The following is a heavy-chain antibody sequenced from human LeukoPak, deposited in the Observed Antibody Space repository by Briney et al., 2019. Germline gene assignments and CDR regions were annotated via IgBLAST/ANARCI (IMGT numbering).Heavy chain of an antibody. Sequence: SSETLSLTCTVSGGSITSHFWSWIRQPPGKGLEWIGYISYSGSTNYNSSLKSRVTISVDTSKNQFSLKVSSVTAADTAVYYCARIYDSSDYSTYYFDYWGQGTLVTVSS. CDR3: ARIYDSSDYSTYYFDY. CDR2: ISYSGST. J-gene: IGHJ4*02. V-gene: IGHV4-59*08. CDR1: GGSITSHF. D-gene: IGHD3-22*01.